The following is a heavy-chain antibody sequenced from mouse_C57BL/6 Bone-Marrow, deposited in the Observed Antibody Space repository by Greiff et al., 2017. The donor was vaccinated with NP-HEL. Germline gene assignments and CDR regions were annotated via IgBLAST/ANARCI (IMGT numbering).Heavy chain of an antibody. Sequence: QVQLQQPGAELVKPGASVKLSCKASGYTFTSYWMQWVKQRPGQGLEWIGEIDPSDSYTNYNQKFKGKATLTVDTSSSTAYMQLSSLTSEDSVVYYCARVRRDGYYDYAMDYWGQGTSVTVSS. J-gene: IGHJ4*01. V-gene: IGHV1-50*01. CDR1: GYTFTSYW. D-gene: IGHD2-3*01. CDR2: IDPSDSYT. CDR3: ARVRRDGYYDYAMDY.